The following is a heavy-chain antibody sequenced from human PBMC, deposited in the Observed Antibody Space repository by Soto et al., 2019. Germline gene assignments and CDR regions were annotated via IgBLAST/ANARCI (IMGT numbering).Heavy chain of an antibody. D-gene: IGHD2-15*01. CDR1: GFTFSSYE. CDR2: ISSTSTYI. V-gene: IGHV3-48*03. Sequence: EVQLVESGGGLVQPGGSLRLSCAASGFTFSSYEMNWVRQAPGKGLEWVSYISSTSTYIFYADSVKGRFTISRDNAKNSLYLQMNSLRAEDTAVYYCARVLLGNHGYPPDYWGQGTLVTVSS. J-gene: IGHJ4*02. CDR3: ARVLLGNHGYPPDY.